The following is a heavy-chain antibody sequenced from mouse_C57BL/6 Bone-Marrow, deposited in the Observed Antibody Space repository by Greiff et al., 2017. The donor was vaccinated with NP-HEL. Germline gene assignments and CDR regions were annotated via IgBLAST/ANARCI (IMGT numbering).Heavy chain of an antibody. J-gene: IGHJ1*03. V-gene: IGHV5-6*01. CDR3: ARPYDGYSHWYFDV. Sequence: EVMLVESGGDLVKPGGSLKLSCAASGFTFSSYGMSWVRQTPDKRLEWVATISSGGSYTYYPDSVKGRFTISRDNAKNTLYLQMSSLKSEDTAMYYCARPYDGYSHWYFDVWGTGTTVTVSS. CDR2: ISSGGSYT. CDR1: GFTFSSYG. D-gene: IGHD2-3*01.